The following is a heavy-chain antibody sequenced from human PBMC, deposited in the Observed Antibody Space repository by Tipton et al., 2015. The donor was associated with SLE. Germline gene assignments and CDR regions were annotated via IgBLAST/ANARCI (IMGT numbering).Heavy chain of an antibody. D-gene: IGHD3-10*01. CDR2: ISGSGGST. CDR1: GFTFSSYA. V-gene: IGHV3-23*01. CDR3: TLLWFRELSGY. J-gene: IGHJ4*02. Sequence: SLRLSCAASGFTFSSYAMSWVRQAPGKGLEWVSAISGSGGSTYYADSVKGRFTISRDNSKNTLYLQMNSLRAEDTAVYYCTLLWFRELSGYWGQGTLVTVSS.